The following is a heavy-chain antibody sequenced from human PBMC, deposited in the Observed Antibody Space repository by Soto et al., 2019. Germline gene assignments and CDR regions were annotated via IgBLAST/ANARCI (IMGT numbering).Heavy chain of an antibody. CDR1: GFTFDDYA. Sequence: PGGSLRLSCAASGFTFDDYAMHWVRQAPGKGLEWVSGISWNSGSIGYADSVKGRFTISRDNAKNSLYLQMNSLRAEDTALYYCAKDMYGAHYYFDYWGQGTLVTVSS. V-gene: IGHV3-9*01. D-gene: IGHD4-17*01. CDR3: AKDMYGAHYYFDY. J-gene: IGHJ4*02. CDR2: ISWNSGSI.